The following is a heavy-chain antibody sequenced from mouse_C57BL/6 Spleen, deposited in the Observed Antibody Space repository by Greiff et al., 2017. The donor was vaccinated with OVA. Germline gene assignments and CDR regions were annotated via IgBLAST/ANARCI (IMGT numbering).Heavy chain of an antibody. CDR2: ISSGSSTI. CDR1: GFTFSDYG. CDR3: ARPGLTGAFAY. V-gene: IGHV5-17*01. J-gene: IGHJ3*01. D-gene: IGHD4-1*01. Sequence: EVQRVESGGGLVKPGGSLKLSCAASGFTFSDYGMHWVRQAPEKGLEWVAYISSGSSTIYYADTVKGRFTISRDNAKNTLFLQMTSLRSEDTAMYYCARPGLTGAFAYWGQGTLVTVSA.